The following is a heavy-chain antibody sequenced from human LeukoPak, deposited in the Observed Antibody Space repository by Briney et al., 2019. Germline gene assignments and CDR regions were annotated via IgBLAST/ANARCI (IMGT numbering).Heavy chain of an antibody. D-gene: IGHD1-26*01. CDR2: FDPEDGEI. V-gene: IGHV1-24*01. J-gene: IGHJ3*02. CDR3: AADRGDYSGSYWTAFDI. Sequence: GASVKVSCKVSEYTLTELSMHWVRQAPGKGLEWLGGFDPEDGEIIYAQKFQGRVTMSDDTSTDTDYMELGSLRSDDTAVYYCAADRGDYSGSYWTAFDIWGQGAMVTVSS. CDR1: EYTLTELS.